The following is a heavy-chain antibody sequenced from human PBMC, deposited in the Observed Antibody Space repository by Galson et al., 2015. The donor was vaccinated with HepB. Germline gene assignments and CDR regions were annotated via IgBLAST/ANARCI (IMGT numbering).Heavy chain of an antibody. Sequence: SVKVSCKASGGTFSSYSISWVRQAPGQGLEWMGRIIPVLGIANYAQKFQGRVTITADKSTSTAYMELSSLRSEDTAVYYCARSKWPVYYFDYLGQGTLVTVS. V-gene: IGHV1-69*02. CDR2: IIPVLGIA. CDR1: GGTFSSYS. D-gene: IGHD2-8*01. CDR3: ARSKWPVYYFDY. J-gene: IGHJ4*02.